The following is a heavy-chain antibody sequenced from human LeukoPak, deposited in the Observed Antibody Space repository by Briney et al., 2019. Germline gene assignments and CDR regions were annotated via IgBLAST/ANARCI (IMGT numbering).Heavy chain of an antibody. CDR3: AKRLRVRGVHLSSGMDV. CDR2: ISGSGGST. J-gene: IGHJ6*02. V-gene: IGHV3-23*01. Sequence: GGSLRLSCAASGFTFSSYAMSWVRQAPGKGLEWVSAISGSGGSTYYADSVKGRFTISRDNSKNTLYLQMNSLRAEDTAVYYCAKRLRVRGVHLSSGMDVWGQGTTVTVSS. D-gene: IGHD3-10*01. CDR1: GFTFSSYA.